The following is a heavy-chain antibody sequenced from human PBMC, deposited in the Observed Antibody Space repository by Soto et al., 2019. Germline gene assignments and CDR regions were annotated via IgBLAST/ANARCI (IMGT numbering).Heavy chain of an antibody. V-gene: IGHV5-51*01. D-gene: IGHD2-2*01. CDR1: GYTFTSYW. Sequence: KVSCKASGYTFTSYWIGWVRQMPGKGLEWMGIIYPGDSDTRYSPSFQGQVTISADKSISTAYLQWSSLKASDTAMYYCARGSSSTSWYYFDYWGQGTLVTVSS. CDR3: ARGSSSTSWYYFDY. CDR2: IYPGDSDT. J-gene: IGHJ4*02.